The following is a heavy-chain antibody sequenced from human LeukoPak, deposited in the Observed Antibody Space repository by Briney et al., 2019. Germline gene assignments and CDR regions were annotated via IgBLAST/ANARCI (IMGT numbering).Heavy chain of an antibody. CDR2: ISYDGSNK. V-gene: IGHV3-30-3*01. CDR3: ARDSRVDIVVVPAAIAGAFDP. Sequence: GGSLRHSCAASGFTFSSYAMHWVRQAPGKGLEWVAGISYDGSNKYYADSVKGRFTISRDNSKNTLYLQMNSLRAEDTAVYYCARDSRVDIVVVPAAIAGAFDPWGQGTLVTVSS. CDR1: GFTFSSYA. J-gene: IGHJ5*02. D-gene: IGHD2-2*03.